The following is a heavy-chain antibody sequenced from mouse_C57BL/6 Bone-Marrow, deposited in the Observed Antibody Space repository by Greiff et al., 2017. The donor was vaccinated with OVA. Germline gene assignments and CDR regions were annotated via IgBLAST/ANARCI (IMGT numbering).Heavy chain of an antibody. J-gene: IGHJ2*01. Sequence: DVMLVESGGGLVQPGGSLKLSCAASGFTFSDYYMYWVRQTPEKRLEWVAYISNGGGSTYYPDTVKGRFTISRDNAKNTLYLQMSRLKSEDTAMYYCARRSYYGSSYGWYFDYWGQGTTLTVSS. V-gene: IGHV5-12*01. D-gene: IGHD1-1*01. CDR2: ISNGGGST. CDR3: ARRSYYGSSYGWYFDY. CDR1: GFTFSDYY.